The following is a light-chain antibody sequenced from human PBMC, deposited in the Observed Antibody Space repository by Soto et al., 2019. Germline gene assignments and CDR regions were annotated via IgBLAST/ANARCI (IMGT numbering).Light chain of an antibody. CDR3: HQYGTFPIT. V-gene: IGKV3-20*01. CDR2: GAT. CDR1: QSVSSNY. J-gene: IGKJ5*01. Sequence: EIVLTQSPGTLSLSPGERATLSCRASQSVSSNYLAWYQQKPGQAPRLLIYGATNRATGIPDRFSGSVSGADFTLTISRLEPEDFAVYYCHQYGTFPITFGQGTRLEIK.